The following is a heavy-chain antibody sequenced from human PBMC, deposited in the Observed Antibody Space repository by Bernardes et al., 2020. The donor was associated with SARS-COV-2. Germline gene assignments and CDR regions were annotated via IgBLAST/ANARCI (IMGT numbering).Heavy chain of an antibody. V-gene: IGHV3-23*01. CDR2: ISGSGDGT. D-gene: IGHD6-13*01. Sequence: GGSLRLSCAGSGFIFSSDYLAWVRQAPGKGLEWVSAISGSGDGTYYADSLRGRFTVSRDNSKNTLYLQLNSLRVEDTAMYFCVKDRPASGWYYWGQGTQVTVSS. CDR3: VKDRPASGWYY. CDR1: GFIFSSDY. J-gene: IGHJ4*02.